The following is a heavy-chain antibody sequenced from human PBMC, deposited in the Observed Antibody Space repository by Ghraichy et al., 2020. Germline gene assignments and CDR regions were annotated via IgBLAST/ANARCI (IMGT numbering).Heavy chain of an antibody. J-gene: IGHJ3*02. V-gene: IGHV4-34*01. CDR3: ARGHTWKTTYDSSGYYSDDAFDI. CDR1: GGSFSAYY. CDR2: INHSGST. Sequence: SETLSLTCAVYGGSFSAYYWSWIRQPPGKGLEWTGEINHSGSTNYNPSLKSRVTISVDTSKNQFSLKLSSVTAADTAVYYCARGHTWKTTYDSSGYYSDDAFDIWGQGTMVSVSS. D-gene: IGHD3-22*01.